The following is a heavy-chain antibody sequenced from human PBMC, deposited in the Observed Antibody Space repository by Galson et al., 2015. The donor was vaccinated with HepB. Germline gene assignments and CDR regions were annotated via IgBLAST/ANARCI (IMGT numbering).Heavy chain of an antibody. J-gene: IGHJ4*02. CDR2: ISYDGSNK. Sequence: SLRLSCAASGFTFSSYAMHWVRQAPGKGLEWVAVISYDGSNKYYADSVKGRFTISRDNSKNTLDLQMNSLRVEDTAVYYCARDGLYSSGWGGPYYFDYWGQGTLVTVSS. CDR3: ARDGLYSSGWGGPYYFDY. V-gene: IGHV3-30*04. CDR1: GFTFSSYA. D-gene: IGHD6-19*01.